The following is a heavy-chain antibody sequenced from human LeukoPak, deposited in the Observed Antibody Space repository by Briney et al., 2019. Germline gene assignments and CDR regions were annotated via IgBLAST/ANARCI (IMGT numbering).Heavy chain of an antibody. CDR2: ISHDGNVE. Sequence: GTSLRLSCEVSGLTINNRGMHWVRQAPGKGLEWVAMISHDGNVEYYLDSVKGRFTISRDNSKNTLYLQMNSLRAEDTAVYYCARELADSSGYPQGGYYYGMDVWGQGTTVTVSS. CDR3: ARELADSSGYPQGGYYYGMDV. V-gene: IGHV3-30*03. J-gene: IGHJ6*02. CDR1: GLTINNRG. D-gene: IGHD3-22*01.